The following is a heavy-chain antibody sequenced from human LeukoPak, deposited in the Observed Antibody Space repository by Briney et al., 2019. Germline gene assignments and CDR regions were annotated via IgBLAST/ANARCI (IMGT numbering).Heavy chain of an antibody. CDR2: IYSGGST. V-gene: IGHV3-53*01. CDR3: ARDQRELGGSGSYFDY. J-gene: IGHJ4*02. CDR1: GFTVSSNY. D-gene: IGHD3-10*01. Sequence: GVSLRLSCAASGFTVSSNYMSRVRQAPGKGLEWVSVIYSGGSTYYADSVKGRFTISRDNSKNTLYLQMNSLRAEDTAVYYCARDQRELGGSGSYFDYWGQGTLVTVSS.